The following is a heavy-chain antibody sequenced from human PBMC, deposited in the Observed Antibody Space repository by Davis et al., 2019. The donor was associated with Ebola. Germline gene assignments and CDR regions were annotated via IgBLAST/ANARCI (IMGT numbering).Heavy chain of an antibody. J-gene: IGHJ4*02. CDR1: GYTFTNYA. CDR2: INAGNGDT. CDR3: ANHHGSGPGGRFFDH. V-gene: IGHV1-3*01. Sequence: AASVKVSCKAAGYTFTNYAIHWVRQAPGQRLEWMGWINAGNGDTKYSQKFQGRVTITRDTSASTAYMELSRLRSEDTAIYYCANHHGSGPGGRFFDHWGQGLLVTVSS. D-gene: IGHD3-10*01.